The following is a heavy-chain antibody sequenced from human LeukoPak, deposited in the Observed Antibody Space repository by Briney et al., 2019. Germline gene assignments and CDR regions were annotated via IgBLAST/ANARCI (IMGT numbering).Heavy chain of an antibody. CDR2: IYTSGST. Sequence: SETLSLTCTVSGGSISSGSYYWSWIRQPAGKGLEWIGRIYTSGSTNYNPSLKSRVTISVDTSKNQFSLKLSSVTAADTAVYYCARERAVAGTGDFDYWGQGTLVTVSS. CDR1: GGSISSGSYY. J-gene: IGHJ4*02. V-gene: IGHV4-61*02. CDR3: ARERAVAGTGDFDY. D-gene: IGHD6-19*01.